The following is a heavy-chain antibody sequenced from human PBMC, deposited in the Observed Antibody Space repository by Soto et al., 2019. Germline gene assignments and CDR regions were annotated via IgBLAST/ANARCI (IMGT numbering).Heavy chain of an antibody. CDR3: ARTFRDIVVVVAATDWFDP. D-gene: IGHD2-15*01. Sequence: PSQTLSLTCAISGDSVSSNSAAWNWIRQSPSRGLEWLGRTYYRSKWYNDCAVSVKSRITINPDTSKNQFSLQLNSVTPEDTAVYYCARTFRDIVVVVAATDWFDPWGQGTLVTVSS. CDR2: TYYRSKWYN. V-gene: IGHV6-1*01. CDR1: GDSVSSNSAA. J-gene: IGHJ5*02.